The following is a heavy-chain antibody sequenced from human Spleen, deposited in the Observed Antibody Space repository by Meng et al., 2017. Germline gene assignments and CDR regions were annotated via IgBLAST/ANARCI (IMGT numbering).Heavy chain of an antibody. D-gene: IGHD6-13*01. Sequence: VQLVQLGAEVERPGASVKVSCKPSGYNFPDYYIHWVRQAPGQGLEWMGRIDPKNGDTHYAQKFQGRVTMTGDTSISTAYMDLSGLRSDDTAVYYCARDEDISAAGKLFGDYWGQGTLVTVSS. CDR2: IDPKNGDT. CDR1: GYNFPDYY. J-gene: IGHJ4*02. CDR3: ARDEDISAAGKLFGDY. V-gene: IGHV1-2*06.